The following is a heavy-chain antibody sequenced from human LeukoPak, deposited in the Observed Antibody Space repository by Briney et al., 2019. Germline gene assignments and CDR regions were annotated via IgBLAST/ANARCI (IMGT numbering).Heavy chain of an antibody. Sequence: SETLSLNCTVSGGSLSSGGYYWSWIRHHPGMGLEWIGSIYYSGSTYYTPSLRSRVNISVDTSKSQFALNLTSVTAADTAVYYCARVSSARNGFDYWGQGTLVTVSS. CDR1: GGSLSSGGYY. D-gene: IGHD1-14*01. CDR3: ARVSSARNGFDY. CDR2: IYYSGST. V-gene: IGHV4-31*03. J-gene: IGHJ4*02.